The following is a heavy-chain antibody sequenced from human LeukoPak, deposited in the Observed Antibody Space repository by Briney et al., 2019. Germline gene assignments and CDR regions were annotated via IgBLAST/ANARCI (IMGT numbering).Heavy chain of an antibody. J-gene: IGHJ6*03. Sequence: SETLSLTCTVSGGSISSSSYYWSWIRQPAGKGLEWIGRVYTSGSTNYNPSLKSRVTISVDTSKNQFSLKLSSVTAADTAVYYCARLITGTTYPLYYMDVWGKGTTVTVSS. CDR2: VYTSGST. D-gene: IGHD1-7*01. V-gene: IGHV4-61*02. CDR3: ARLITGTTYPLYYMDV. CDR1: GGSISSSSYY.